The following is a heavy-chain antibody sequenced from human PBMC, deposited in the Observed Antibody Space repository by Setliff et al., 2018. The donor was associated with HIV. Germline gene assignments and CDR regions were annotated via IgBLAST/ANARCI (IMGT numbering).Heavy chain of an antibody. Sequence: PSETVSLTCTVSGDSITSGGYSWTWIRQPPGKALEWVGYIYYSGRTSHSGSTYYNPSVASRITISGDTSKNQFSLKLTSVTAADTAVYYCARENGWLFGWFDPWGQGTPVTVPQ. J-gene: IGHJ5*02. CDR3: ARENGWLFGWFDP. D-gene: IGHD3-22*01. CDR1: GDSITSGGYS. CDR2: IYYSGRTSHSGST. V-gene: IGHV4-30-4*08.